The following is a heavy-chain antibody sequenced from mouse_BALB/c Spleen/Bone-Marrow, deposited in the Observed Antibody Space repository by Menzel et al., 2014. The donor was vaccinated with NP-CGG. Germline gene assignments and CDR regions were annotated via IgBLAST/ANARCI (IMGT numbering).Heavy chain of an antibody. CDR2: INPDSSTI. CDR1: GFDSSGYW. D-gene: IGHD1-1*01. J-gene: IGHJ4*01. V-gene: IGHV4-1*02. Sequence: EVQGVESGGDLVQPGGSLKLSCAASGFDSSGYWMSWVRQAPGKGLEWIGEINPDSSTINYTPSLKDKFIISRDNAKNTLYLQMSKVRSEDTALYYCARLGYYGTMDYWGQRTSVTVSS. CDR3: ARLGYYGTMDY.